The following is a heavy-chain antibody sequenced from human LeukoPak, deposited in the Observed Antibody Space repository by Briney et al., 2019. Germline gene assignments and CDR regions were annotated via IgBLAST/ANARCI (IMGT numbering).Heavy chain of an antibody. CDR3: ARDTSAERGQQLAN. CDR1: GFTFSNYW. J-gene: IGHJ4*02. V-gene: IGHV3-7*01. D-gene: IGHD6-13*01. CDR2: IKQDGSEK. Sequence: GGSLRLSCATSGFTFSNYWMIWVRQAPGGGLQWVANIKQDGSEKYYVDSVKGRFIISRDNARNSLFLQMNSLRVEDTAVYYCARDTSAERGQQLANWGQGRLVIVSS.